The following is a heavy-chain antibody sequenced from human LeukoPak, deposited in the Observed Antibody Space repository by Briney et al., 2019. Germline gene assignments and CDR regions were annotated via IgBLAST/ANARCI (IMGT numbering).Heavy chain of an antibody. V-gene: IGHV4-31*03. J-gene: IGHJ3*02. CDR2: IYYSGST. CDR1: GGSISSGGYY. Sequence: SETLSLTCTVSGGSISSGGYYWSWIRQHPGKGLEWIGYIYYSGSTYYNPSLKSRVTISVDTSKNQFSLKLSSVTAADTAVYYCARDSPKYAFDIWGQGTMVTVSS. CDR3: ARDSPKYAFDI.